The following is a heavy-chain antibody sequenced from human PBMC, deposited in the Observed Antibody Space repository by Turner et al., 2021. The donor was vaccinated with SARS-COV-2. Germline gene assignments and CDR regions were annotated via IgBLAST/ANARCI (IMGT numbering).Heavy chain of an antibody. Sequence: VDLVETGGGSVRPGGSLRLSCVASGFDFASSDMSWVRQVPGKGLEWVSSISDGDGGFWLLYSEAVKGRFTISRDNAAKIMYLQMNSLRAEDTAVYYCAGAYDYLYKWGQGTLVTVSS. CDR2: ISDGDGGFWL. J-gene: IGHJ4*02. D-gene: IGHD3-16*01. CDR3: AGAYDYLYK. CDR1: GFDFASSD. V-gene: IGHV3-23*04.